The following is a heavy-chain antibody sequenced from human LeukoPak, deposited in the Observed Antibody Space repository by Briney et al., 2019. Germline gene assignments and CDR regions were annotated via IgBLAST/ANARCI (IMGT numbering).Heavy chain of an antibody. D-gene: IGHD3-10*01. CDR3: ARDPRGVGWFDP. J-gene: IGHJ5*02. Sequence: SETLSLTCTVSGGSISSYYWSWIRQPPGKGLEWIGYIYYSGSTNYNPSLKSRVTISVDTSKNQFSLKLSSVTAAHTAVYYCARDPRGVGWFDPWGQGTLVTVSS. V-gene: IGHV4-59*01. CDR1: GGSISSYY. CDR2: IYYSGST.